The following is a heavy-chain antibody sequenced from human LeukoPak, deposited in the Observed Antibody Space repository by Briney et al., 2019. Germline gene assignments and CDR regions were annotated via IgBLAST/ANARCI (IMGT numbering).Heavy chain of an antibody. CDR3: ARDVEVATGGGFDY. J-gene: IGHJ4*02. CDR2: IWYDGSNK. V-gene: IGHV3-33*01. CDR1: GFTFSSYG. Sequence: GSLRLSCAASGFTFSSYGMHWVRQAPGKGLEWVAVIWYDGSNKYYADSVKGRFTISRDNSKNTLYLQMNSLRAEDTAVYYCARDVEVATGGGFDYWGQGTLVTVSS. D-gene: IGHD5-12*01.